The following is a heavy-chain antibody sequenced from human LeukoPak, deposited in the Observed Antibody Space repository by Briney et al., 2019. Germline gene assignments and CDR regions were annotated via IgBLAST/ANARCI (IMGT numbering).Heavy chain of an antibody. D-gene: IGHD2-8*01. CDR2: IIPIFGTA. V-gene: IGHV1-69*06. Sequence: SVKVSCKASGGTFSSYAISWVRQAPGQGLEWMGGIIPIFGTANYAQKFQGRVTITADKSTSTAYMELSSLRSDDTAVYYCARNGQWFAGSFDPWGQGTLVTVSS. CDR3: ARNGQWFAGSFDP. CDR1: GGTFSSYA. J-gene: IGHJ5*02.